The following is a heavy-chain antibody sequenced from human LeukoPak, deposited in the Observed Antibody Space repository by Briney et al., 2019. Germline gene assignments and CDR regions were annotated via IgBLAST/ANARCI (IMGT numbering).Heavy chain of an antibody. Sequence: SETLSLTCTVSGGSISSYYWSWIRQPPGKGLEWIGSIYYSGSTYYNPSLKSRVTISVDTSRNQFSLKLSSVTAADTAVYYCARGGDGYNFDYWGQGTLVTVSS. J-gene: IGHJ4*02. D-gene: IGHD5-24*01. CDR3: ARGGDGYNFDY. CDR1: GGSISSYY. V-gene: IGHV4-59*05. CDR2: IYYSGST.